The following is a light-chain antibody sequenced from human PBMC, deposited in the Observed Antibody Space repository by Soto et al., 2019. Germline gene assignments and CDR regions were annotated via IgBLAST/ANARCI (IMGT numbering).Light chain of an antibody. CDR2: GAS. Sequence: EIVMTQSPATLSVSPGERATLSCRASQSVSDNYLAWYQRKPGQAPRLLIYGASSRASGIPDRFSGSGSGTDFTLTISRLEPEDFAVYYCRQYGFSLRTFGQGSKVEV. J-gene: IGKJ1*01. V-gene: IGKV3-20*01. CDR3: RQYGFSLRT. CDR1: QSVSDNY.